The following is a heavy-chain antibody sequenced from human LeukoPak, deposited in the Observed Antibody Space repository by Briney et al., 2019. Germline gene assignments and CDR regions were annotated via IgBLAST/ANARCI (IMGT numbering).Heavy chain of an antibody. Sequence: PGGSLRLSCAASGFTFSSYSMNWVRQAPGKGLEWVSSISSSGSYIYYADSVKGRFTISRDNAKNSLYLQMNSLRAEDTAVYYCARFGGPHAFDIWGQGTMVTVSS. V-gene: IGHV3-21*01. CDR1: GFTFSSYS. CDR2: ISSSGSYI. J-gene: IGHJ3*02. D-gene: IGHD3-3*01. CDR3: ARFGGPHAFDI.